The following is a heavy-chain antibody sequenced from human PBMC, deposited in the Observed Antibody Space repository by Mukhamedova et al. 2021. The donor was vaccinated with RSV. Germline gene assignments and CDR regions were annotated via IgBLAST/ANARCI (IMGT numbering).Heavy chain of an antibody. V-gene: IGHV4-4*02. CDR2: IYHSGST. D-gene: IGHD2-21*02. Sequence: IGEIYHSGSTNYNPSLKSRVTISVDKSKNQFSLKLSSVTAADTAVYYCAGTYCGGDCYLFAYWGQGTLVTVSS. J-gene: IGHJ4*02. CDR3: AGTYCGGDCYLFAY.